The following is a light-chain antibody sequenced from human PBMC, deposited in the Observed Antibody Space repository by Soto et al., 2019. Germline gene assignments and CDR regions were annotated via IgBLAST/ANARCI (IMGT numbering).Light chain of an antibody. CDR3: QQYNNWFGT. Sequence: EIVMTQSPATLSVSPGERATLSYRASQSVSSNLAWYQQKPGQAPRLLIYGASTRATGIPARFSGSGSGTEFTLTISSLQSEDFAVYYCQQYNNWFGTFGPGTKVDIK. CDR1: QSVSSN. J-gene: IGKJ3*01. CDR2: GAS. V-gene: IGKV3-15*01.